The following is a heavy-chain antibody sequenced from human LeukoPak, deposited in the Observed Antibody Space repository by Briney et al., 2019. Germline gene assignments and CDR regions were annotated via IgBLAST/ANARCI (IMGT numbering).Heavy chain of an antibody. CDR2: IIPIFGTA. Sequence: ASVKVSCKASGGTFSSYAISWVRQVPGQGLEWMGGIIPIFGTANYAQKFQGRVTITTDESTSTVYMQLSSLRSEDTAVHYRARGAMVRGVISNYYYYMDVWGKGTTVTVSS. J-gene: IGHJ6*03. CDR3: ARGAMVRGVISNYYYYMDV. D-gene: IGHD3-10*01. CDR1: GGTFSSYA. V-gene: IGHV1-69*05.